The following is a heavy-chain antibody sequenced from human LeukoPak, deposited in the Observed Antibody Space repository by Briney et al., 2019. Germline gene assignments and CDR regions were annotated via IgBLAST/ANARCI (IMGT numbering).Heavy chain of an antibody. CDR3: AKDMNSYGSGSSYNPWGPFDS. CDR2: IAWNSGNT. V-gene: IGHV3-9*01. Sequence: GRSLRLACAASGFTFDNYAMHWVRQAPGKGLEWVSGIAWNSGNTGFADSVKGRFTISRDNAEDSLSLQMNSLTPEDTAFYFCAKDMNSYGSGSSYNPWGPFDSWGQGTLVTVSS. J-gene: IGHJ4*02. D-gene: IGHD3-10*01. CDR1: GFTFDNYA.